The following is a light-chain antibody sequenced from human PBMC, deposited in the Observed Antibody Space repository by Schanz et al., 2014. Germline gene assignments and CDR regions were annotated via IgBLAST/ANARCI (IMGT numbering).Light chain of an antibody. CDR2: GAS. J-gene: IGKJ2*01. Sequence: EIVMTQSPATLSVSPGERVALSCRASQTINSNLAWYQQKPGQAPRLLIYGASTRATGIPARFSGSGSGTEFTLTISSLQSEDFALYYCQQYNDWPPYTFGQGTKLEIK. V-gene: IGKV3D-15*01. CDR3: QQYNDWPPYT. CDR1: QTINSN.